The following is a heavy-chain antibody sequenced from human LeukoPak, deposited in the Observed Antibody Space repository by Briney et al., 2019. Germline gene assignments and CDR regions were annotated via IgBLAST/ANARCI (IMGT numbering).Heavy chain of an antibody. J-gene: IGHJ4*02. D-gene: IGHD1-26*01. CDR2: ISYDGSNK. Sequence: PGGSLRLSCAASGFTFSSYGMYWVRQAPGKGLEWVAVISYDGSNKYYADSVKGRFTISRDNSKNTLYLQMNSLRAEDTAVYYCAKEDSGSYDAIDYWGQGTLVTVSS. CDR1: GFTFSSYG. V-gene: IGHV3-30*18. CDR3: AKEDSGSYDAIDY.